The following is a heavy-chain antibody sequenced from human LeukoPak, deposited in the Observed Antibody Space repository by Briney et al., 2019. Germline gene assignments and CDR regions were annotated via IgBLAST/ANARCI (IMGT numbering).Heavy chain of an antibody. V-gene: IGHV1-2*06. CDR1: GYTFTGYY. CDR2: INPNSGGT. Sequence: GASVKVSCKASGYTFTGYYMHWVRQAPGQGLEWMGRINPNSGGTNYAQKFQGRVTMTRDTPISTAYMELSRLRSDDTAVYYCATSRGYYDYYYYYMDVWGKGTAVTVSS. D-gene: IGHD3-22*01. CDR3: ATSRGYYDYYYYYMDV. J-gene: IGHJ6*03.